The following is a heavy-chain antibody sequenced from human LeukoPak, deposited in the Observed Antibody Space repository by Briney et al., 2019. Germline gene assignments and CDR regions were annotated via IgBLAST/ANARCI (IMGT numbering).Heavy chain of an antibody. CDR1: GFTFNSNA. V-gene: IGHV3-30*02. J-gene: IGHJ4*02. D-gene: IGHD6-6*01. Sequence: PGGSLRLPCTASGFTFNSNAMHWVRQAPGKGLEWVAFIRSDGSKTYYADSVKGRFTISRDGSKNTLYLHMNSLRPDDTAVYYCAKDRPHHWGQGTLVIVSS. CDR2: IRSDGSKT. CDR3: AKDRPHH.